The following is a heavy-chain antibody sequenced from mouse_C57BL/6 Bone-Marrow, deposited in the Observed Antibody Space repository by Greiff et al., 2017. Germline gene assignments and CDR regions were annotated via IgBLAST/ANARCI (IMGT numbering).Heavy chain of an antibody. Sequence: VQLQQSGAELVRPGASVKLSCTASGFNIKDDYMHWVKQRPEQGLEWIGWIDPENGDTEYASKFQGKATITADTSSNTAYMRLGGLTSEDTAVYYCTTGHCYSSSYVGWYFDVRGTGTTVTVSA. V-gene: IGHV14-4*01. CDR3: TTGHCYSSSYVGWYFDV. D-gene: IGHD1-1*01. CDR2: IDPENGDT. CDR1: GFNIKDDY. J-gene: IGHJ1*03.